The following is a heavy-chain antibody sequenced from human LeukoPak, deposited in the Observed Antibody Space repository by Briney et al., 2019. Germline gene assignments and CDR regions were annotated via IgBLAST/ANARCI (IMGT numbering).Heavy chain of an antibody. D-gene: IGHD2-15*01. CDR2: INTDGSRI. Sequence: GGSLRLSCAASGFTFSNYWMHWVRQAPGKGLVWVSRINTDGSRITYADSVKGRFTISRDNAMNTVYLQMNSLRAEDTAVYYCARDLGYCSGGSCYFDYWGQGTLVTVSS. CDR1: GFTFSNYW. CDR3: ARDLGYCSGGSCYFDY. V-gene: IGHV3-74*01. J-gene: IGHJ4*02.